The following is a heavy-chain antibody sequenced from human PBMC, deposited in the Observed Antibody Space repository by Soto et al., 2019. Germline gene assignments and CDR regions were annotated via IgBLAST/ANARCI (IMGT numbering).Heavy chain of an antibody. J-gene: IGHJ5*02. CDR2: ISYDGSNK. Sequence: QVQLVESGGGVVQPGRSLRLSCAASGFTFSSYGMHWVRQAPGKGLEWVAVISYDGSNKYYADSVKCRFTFSRDNSKNALYLQMNSLRAEDTSVYYCAKDYFGRFSTLWLDRWCQGTLFTVSS. D-gene: IGHD1-26*01. CDR1: GFTFSSYG. CDR3: AKDYFGRFSTLWLDR. V-gene: IGHV3-30*18.